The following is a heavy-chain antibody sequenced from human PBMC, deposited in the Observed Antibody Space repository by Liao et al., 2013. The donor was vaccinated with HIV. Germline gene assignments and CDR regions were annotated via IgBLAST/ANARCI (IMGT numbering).Heavy chain of an antibody. CDR2: IYTSGST. D-gene: IGHD6-19*01. Sequence: QVQLQESGPGLVKPSQTLSLTCTVSGGSISSGSYYWSWIRQPAGKGLEWIGRIYTSGSTNYNPSLKSRVTISVDTSKNQFSLKLSSVTAADTAVYYCAREEWLALFDYWGQGTLVTVSS. J-gene: IGHJ4*02. V-gene: IGHV4-61*02. CDR1: GGSISSGSYY. CDR3: AREEWLALFDY.